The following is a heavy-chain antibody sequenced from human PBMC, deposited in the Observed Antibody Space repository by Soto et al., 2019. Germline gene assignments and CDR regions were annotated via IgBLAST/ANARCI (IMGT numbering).Heavy chain of an antibody. V-gene: IGHV3-30*18. CDR3: AKDSVRRGIQQCWPVDY. J-gene: IGHJ4*02. D-gene: IGHD5-18*01. CDR1: GFTFSSYG. CDR2: ISYDGSNK. Sequence: HPGGSLRLSCAASGFTFSSYGMHWVRQAPGEGLEWVAAISYDGSNKYYADSVKGRFTISRDNSKNTLYLQMNSLRAEDTAVYYCAKDSVRRGIQQCWPVDYWGQGTLVTVSS.